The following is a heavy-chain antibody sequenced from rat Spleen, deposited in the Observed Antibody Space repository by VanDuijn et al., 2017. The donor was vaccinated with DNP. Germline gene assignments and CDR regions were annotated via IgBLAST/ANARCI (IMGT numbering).Heavy chain of an antibody. CDR1: GFSLTSYG. CDR3: STRTGSSG. V-gene: IGHV2S12*01. J-gene: IGHJ2*01. D-gene: IGHD5-1*01. Sequence: QVQLKESGPGLVQPSQTLSLTCTVSGFSLTSYGVSWVRQPPGKGLEWIAAISSGGITYYNSALKSRLSISRDTSKSQVFLKMNSLQTEDTATYFCSTRTGSSGWGQGVMVTVSS. CDR2: ISSGGIT.